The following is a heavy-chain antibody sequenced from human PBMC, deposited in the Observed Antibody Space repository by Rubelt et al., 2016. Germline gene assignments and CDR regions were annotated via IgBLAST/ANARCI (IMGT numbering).Heavy chain of an antibody. J-gene: IGHJ4*02. CDR1: GYTLTELS. Sequence: QVQLVQSGAEVKKPGASVKVSCKVSGYTLTELSMHWVRQAPGKGLEWMGWISAYNGNTNYAQKLQGRVTITTDTATSTAYMELRGLSSDDTAWYYCASYSSSSQANWGQGTLVTVSS. CDR2: ISAYNGNT. CDR3: ASYSSSSQAN. D-gene: IGHD6-6*01. V-gene: IGHV1-18*01.